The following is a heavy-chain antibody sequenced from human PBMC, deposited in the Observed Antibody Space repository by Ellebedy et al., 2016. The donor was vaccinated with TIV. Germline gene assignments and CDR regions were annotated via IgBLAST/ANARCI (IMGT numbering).Heavy chain of an antibody. Sequence: GESLKISCEGSGYSFSTYWITWVRQMPGKGLASMGRIDPSDSYTKYSPSFQGHVPMSVDNSINTAYLQWSSLKASDTALYYCARFSGSYGGFDFWGQGTLVTVSS. CDR2: IDPSDSYT. CDR3: ARFSGSYGGFDF. V-gene: IGHV5-10-1*01. CDR1: GYSFSTYW. J-gene: IGHJ4*02. D-gene: IGHD1-26*01.